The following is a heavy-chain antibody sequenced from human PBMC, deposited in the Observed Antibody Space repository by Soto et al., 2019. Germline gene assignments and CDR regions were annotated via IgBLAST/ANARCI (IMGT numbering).Heavy chain of an antibody. CDR3: ARSRGYDGDLFDY. CDR2: IYYSGST. J-gene: IGHJ4*02. D-gene: IGHD5-12*01. Sequence: SETLSLTCTVSGNSISSYYWSWIRQPPGKGLEWIGYIYYSGSTNYNPSLKSRVTISVDTSKNQFSLKLSSVTAADTAVYYCARSRGYDGDLFDYWGQGTLVTVSS. V-gene: IGHV4-59*12. CDR1: GNSISSYY.